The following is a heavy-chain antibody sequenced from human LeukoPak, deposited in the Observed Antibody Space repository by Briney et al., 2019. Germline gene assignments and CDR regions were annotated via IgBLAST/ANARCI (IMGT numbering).Heavy chain of an antibody. CDR2: INHRGST. CDR3: ARVPIIYYYGSGTNSRGWFDP. Sequence: SETLSLTCAVYGGSFSGYYWSWIRQPPGKGLEWIGEINHRGSTNYNPSLKSRVTISVDTSKNQFSLKLSSVTAADTAVYYCARVPIIYYYGSGTNSRGWFDPWGQGTLVTVSS. D-gene: IGHD3-10*01. V-gene: IGHV4-34*01. J-gene: IGHJ5*02. CDR1: GGSFSGYY.